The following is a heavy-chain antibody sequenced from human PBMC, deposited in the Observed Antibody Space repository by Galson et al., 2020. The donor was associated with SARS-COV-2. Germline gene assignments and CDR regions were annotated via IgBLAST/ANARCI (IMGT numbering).Heavy chain of an antibody. V-gene: IGHV3-33*01. Sequence: GESLKISYAASGFTFSTYAMHWVRQAPGKGLEWVAVIWSDGNHKYYGDSVKGRFTISRDNSKNTVNLQMDSLRAEDTAVYYCASSIIVAGGIDYWGQGTLVTVSS. J-gene: IGHJ4*02. CDR1: GFTFSTYA. CDR3: ASSIIVAGGIDY. D-gene: IGHD6-19*01. CDR2: IWSDGNHK.